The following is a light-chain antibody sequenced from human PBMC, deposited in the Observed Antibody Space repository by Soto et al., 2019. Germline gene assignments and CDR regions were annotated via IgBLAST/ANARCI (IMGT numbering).Light chain of an antibody. CDR1: QSVSSD. CDR2: GAS. Sequence: EIVMTQSPATLSVSPGERATLSCRASQSVSSDLAWYHQKPGQPPRLLIYGASTRATRIPARFSGSGSGTAFALTIKSLQSEDFAVYYCQQYNNRRRTFGQGTKVDIK. CDR3: QQYNNRRRT. J-gene: IGKJ1*01. V-gene: IGKV3-15*01.